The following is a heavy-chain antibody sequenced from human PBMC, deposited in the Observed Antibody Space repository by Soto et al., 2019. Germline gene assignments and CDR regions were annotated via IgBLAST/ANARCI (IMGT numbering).Heavy chain of an antibody. CDR1: GFTFSSYG. D-gene: IGHD6-13*01. CDR3: AKDYLGSSWTFDY. V-gene: IGHV3-30*18. J-gene: IGHJ4*02. Sequence: QVQVVESGGGVVQPGRSLRLSCAASGFTFSSYGMHWVRQAPGKGLEWVAVISLDGSNKYYADSVKGRFTISRDNSKHTLYLQMNSLRTEDTAVYYCAKDYLGSSWTFDYWGQGTLVTVSS. CDR2: ISLDGSNK.